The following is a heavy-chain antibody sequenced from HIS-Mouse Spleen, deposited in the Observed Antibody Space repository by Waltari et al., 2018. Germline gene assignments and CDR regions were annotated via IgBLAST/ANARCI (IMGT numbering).Heavy chain of an antibody. J-gene: IGHJ4*02. V-gene: IGHV3-30-3*01. CDR3: ARATLFGTFDY. Sequence: QVQLVESGGGVVQPGRSLRLSCAASGFTFSSYAMPCVRQAPGKGLEWVAVISYDGSNKYYADSVKGRFTISRDNSKNTLYLQMNSLRAEDTAVYYCARATLFGTFDYWGQGTLVTVSS. CDR2: ISYDGSNK. CDR1: GFTFSSYA. D-gene: IGHD3-10*02.